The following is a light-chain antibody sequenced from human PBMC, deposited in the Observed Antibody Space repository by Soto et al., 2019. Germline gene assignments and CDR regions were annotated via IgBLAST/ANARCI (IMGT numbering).Light chain of an antibody. Sequence: EIVLTQSPGTLSLSPGERATLSCRASKSVSSSYLAWYQQKPGQAPRLLIYGASSRATGIPDRFSGSWSGTYFTLTISRLEPEDFALYYCQQYGSSRTFGQGTKVEIK. V-gene: IGKV3-20*01. CDR2: GAS. CDR3: QQYGSSRT. CDR1: KSVSSSY. J-gene: IGKJ1*01.